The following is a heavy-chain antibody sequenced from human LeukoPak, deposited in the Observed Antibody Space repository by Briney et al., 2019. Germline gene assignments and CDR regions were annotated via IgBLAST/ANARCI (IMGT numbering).Heavy chain of an antibody. J-gene: IGHJ5*01. CDR3: ARLLWFDY. Sequence: GGSLRLSCADSGFTVSSNYMNWVRQAPGKGLEWVSIIHSGGSAYYADSVKGRFTISRDNSKNTIYLQMNSLRAEDTAVYYCARLLWFDYWGQGTLVTVSS. D-gene: IGHD3-10*01. CDR1: GFTVSSNY. V-gene: IGHV3-53*01. CDR2: IHSGGSA.